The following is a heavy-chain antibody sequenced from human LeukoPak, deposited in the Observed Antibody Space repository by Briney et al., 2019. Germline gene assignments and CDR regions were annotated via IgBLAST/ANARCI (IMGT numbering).Heavy chain of an antibody. CDR3: ARGSSGWAQLGY. CDR1: GGTFSSYA. Sequence: SVKVSCKASGGTFSSYAISWVRQAPGQELEWMGGIIPIFGTANYAQKFQGRVTIAADESTSTAYMELSSLRSEDTAVYYCARGSSGWAQLGYWGQGTLVTVSS. J-gene: IGHJ4*02. CDR2: IIPIFGTA. D-gene: IGHD6-19*01. V-gene: IGHV1-69*13.